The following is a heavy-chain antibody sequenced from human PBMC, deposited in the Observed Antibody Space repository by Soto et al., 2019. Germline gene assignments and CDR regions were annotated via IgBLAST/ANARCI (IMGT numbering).Heavy chain of an antibody. CDR2: ISGSGGST. CDR3: AKVRNSVRDHTPRGYFDY. V-gene: IGHV3-23*01. J-gene: IGHJ4*02. Sequence: EVQLLESGGGLVQPGGSLRLSCAASGFTFSSYAMSWVRQAPGKGLEWVSAISGSGGSTYYADYVKGRFTISRDNSKNTLYLQMNSLRAEDTAVYYCAKVRNSVRDHTPRGYFDYWGQGTLVTVSS. CDR1: GFTFSSYA.